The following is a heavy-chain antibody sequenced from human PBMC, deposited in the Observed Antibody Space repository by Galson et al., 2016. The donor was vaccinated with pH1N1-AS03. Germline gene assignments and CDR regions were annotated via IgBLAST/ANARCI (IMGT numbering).Heavy chain of an antibody. CDR2: IFHSGRT. J-gene: IGHJ3*02. CDR1: GGSVSSYY. D-gene: IGHD1-1*01. CDR3: ARHGTTGRSREEDALDI. V-gene: IGHV4-59*08. Sequence: SETLSLTCTVSGGSVSSYYWSWIRQPPGKGLEWIGYIFHSGRTNSNPSLKRRVTISIDTSTNPFSLELSSVTAADTSIYYCARHGTTGRSREEDALDIWGQGTVVTVSS.